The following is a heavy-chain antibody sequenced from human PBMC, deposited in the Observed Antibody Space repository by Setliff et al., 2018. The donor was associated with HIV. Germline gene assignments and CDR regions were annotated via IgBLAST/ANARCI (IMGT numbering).Heavy chain of an antibody. V-gene: IGHV3-23*01. D-gene: IGHD3-10*01. CDR1: GFTFMNYA. J-gene: IGHJ3*02. CDR3: AKVLEFGIDAFDI. CDR2: ISGSGGNT. Sequence: PGGSLRLSCAASGFTFMNYAMSWVRQAPGKGLAWVSTISGSGGNTYYADSVKGRFTISKDKSKSTLYLQMSSLRDEDTAVYYCAKVLEFGIDAFDIWGQGTVVTVSS.